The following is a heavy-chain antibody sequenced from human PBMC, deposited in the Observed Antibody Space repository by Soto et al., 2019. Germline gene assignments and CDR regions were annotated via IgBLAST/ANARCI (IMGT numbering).Heavy chain of an antibody. J-gene: IGHJ3*02. CDR1: GYTFTSYG. Sequence: ASVKVSCKASGYTFTSYGINWVRQAPGQGLEWMGWISAYNGNTNYAQKLQGRVTMTTDTSTSTAYMELRSLRSDDTAVYYCARKTPYYYDSSGYYGDAFDIWGQGTMVTVSS. CDR3: ARKTPYYYDSSGYYGDAFDI. CDR2: ISAYNGNT. V-gene: IGHV1-18*01. D-gene: IGHD3-22*01.